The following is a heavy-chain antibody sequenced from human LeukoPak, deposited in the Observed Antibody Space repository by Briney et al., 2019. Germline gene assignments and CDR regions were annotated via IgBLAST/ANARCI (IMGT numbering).Heavy chain of an antibody. J-gene: IGHJ4*02. CDR1: GGTFSSYA. CDR2: IIPIFGTA. D-gene: IGHD3-22*01. Sequence: SVKVSCKSSGGTFSSYAISWVRQAPGQGLEWMGRIIPIFGTANYAQKFQGRVTITTDESTSTAYMELSSLRSEDTAVNYCARDSYDSSGYYYVGDDYWGQGTLVTVSS. V-gene: IGHV1-69*05. CDR3: ARDSYDSSGYYYVGDDY.